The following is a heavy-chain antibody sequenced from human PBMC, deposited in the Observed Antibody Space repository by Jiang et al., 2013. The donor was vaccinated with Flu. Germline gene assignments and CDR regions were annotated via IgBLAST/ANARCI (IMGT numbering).Heavy chain of an antibody. CDR3: ATGKAGDYDILTGSYFDY. D-gene: IGHD3-9*01. J-gene: IGHJ4*02. Sequence: GSGLVKPSETLSLTCTVSGGSISSSSYYWGWIRQPPGKGLEWIGSIYYSGSTYYNPSLKSRVTISVDTSKNQFSLKLSSVTAADTAVYYCATGKAGDYDILTGSYFDYWGQGTLVTVSS. CDR2: IYYSGST. CDR1: GGSISSSSYY. V-gene: IGHV4-39*01.